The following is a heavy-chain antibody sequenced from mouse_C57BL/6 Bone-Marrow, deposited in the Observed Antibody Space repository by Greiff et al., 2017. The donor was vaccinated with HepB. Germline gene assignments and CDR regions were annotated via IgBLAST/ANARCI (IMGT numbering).Heavy chain of an antibody. CDR1: GYTFTDYY. V-gene: IGHV1-19*01. Sequence: EVQLQQSGPVLVKPGASVKMSCKASGYTFTDYYMNWVKQSHGKSLEWIGVINPYHGGTSYDQKFKGKATLTVDKSSSTAYMELNSLTSEDSAVYYCARSAYYDHAMDYWGQGTSVTVSS. J-gene: IGHJ4*01. CDR2: INPYHGGT. CDR3: ARSAYYDHAMDY. D-gene: IGHD2-10*01.